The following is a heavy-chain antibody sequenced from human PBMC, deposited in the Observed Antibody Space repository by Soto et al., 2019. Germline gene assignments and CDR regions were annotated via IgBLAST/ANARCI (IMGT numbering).Heavy chain of an antibody. V-gene: IGHV4-39*01. CDR3: ACICSGGYSYGFYYYGMDV. Sequence: SETLSLTCTVSDDSISSSNWWNWVRQPPGKGLEWIGSIFYSGSTYYNPSLKSRVTISVDTSKNQFSLKLTSVTAADTAVYYCACICSGGYSYGFYYYGMDVWGQGTTVTVS. J-gene: IGHJ6*02. CDR1: DDSISSSNW. D-gene: IGHD5-18*01. CDR2: IFYSGST.